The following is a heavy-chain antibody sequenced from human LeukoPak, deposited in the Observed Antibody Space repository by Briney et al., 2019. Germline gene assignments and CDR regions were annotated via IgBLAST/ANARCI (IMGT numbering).Heavy chain of an antibody. Sequence: GGSLRLSCAASGFTFSSYAMSWVRQAPGKGLEWVSAISGSGGSTYYADSVKGRFTISRDNSKNTLYLQMNSLRAEDTAVYYCARESPYYYDSSGYYYDEDYWGQGTLVTVSS. CDR2: ISGSGGST. CDR1: GFTFSSYA. D-gene: IGHD3-22*01. CDR3: ARESPYYYDSSGYYYDEDY. V-gene: IGHV3-23*01. J-gene: IGHJ4*02.